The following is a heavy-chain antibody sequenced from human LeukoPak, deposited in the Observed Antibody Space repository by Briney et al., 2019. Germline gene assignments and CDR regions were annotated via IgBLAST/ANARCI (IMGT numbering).Heavy chain of an antibody. CDR1: GYAFTGYY. D-gene: IGHD1-26*01. CDR2: INPNSGGT. CDR3: ARSTDVVGATNWFDP. Sequence: ASVKVSCKASGYAFTGYYMHWVRQAPGQGLEWMGWINPNSGGTNYAQKFQGWVTMTRDTSISTAYMELSRLRSDDTAVYYCARSTDVVGATNWFDPWGQGTLVTVSS. J-gene: IGHJ5*02. V-gene: IGHV1-2*04.